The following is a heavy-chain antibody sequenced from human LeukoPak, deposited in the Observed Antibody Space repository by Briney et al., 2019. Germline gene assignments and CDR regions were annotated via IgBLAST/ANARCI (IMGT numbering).Heavy chain of an antibody. Sequence: SVKVSCKASGGTFISYAVSWVRQAPGQGLEWMGGIIPIFGTANYAQKFQGRVTITADKSTSTAYMELSSLRSEDTAVYYCARATPYSSGYYERAFDIWGQGTMVTVSS. V-gene: IGHV1-69*06. CDR1: GGTFISYA. CDR2: IIPIFGTA. D-gene: IGHD3-22*01. J-gene: IGHJ3*02. CDR3: ARATPYSSGYYERAFDI.